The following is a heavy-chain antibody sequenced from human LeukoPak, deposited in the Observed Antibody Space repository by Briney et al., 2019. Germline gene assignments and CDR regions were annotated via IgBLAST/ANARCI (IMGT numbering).Heavy chain of an antibody. J-gene: IGHJ4*02. Sequence: GGSLRLSCAASGFTFSSYAMNWVRQAPGKGLEWVAGISSGDRTFHAESVKGRFSISRDNSKNTVYLQMNTLRAEDTATYYCAKEGLDGSPLEFYFDSWGQGILVIVSS. CDR3: AKEGLDGSPLEFYFDS. CDR1: GFTFSSYA. CDR2: ISSGDRT. D-gene: IGHD3/OR15-3a*01. V-gene: IGHV3-23*01.